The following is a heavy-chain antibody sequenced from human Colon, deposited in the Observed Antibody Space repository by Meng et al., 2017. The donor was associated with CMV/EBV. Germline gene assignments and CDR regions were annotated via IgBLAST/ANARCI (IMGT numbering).Heavy chain of an antibody. V-gene: IGHV1-2*02. CDR1: GYTFNGYV. Sequence: QVQLVQSGAEVKEPGASVKVSCKTSGYTFNGYVMQWVRQAPGQGLEWMGWINPVTGDTSYAQKFQVRVTMTRDTSISTAYMELSSLRSDDTAVYYCATFGGDFDYWGQGTLVTVSS. CDR3: ATFGGDFDY. J-gene: IGHJ4*02. D-gene: IGHD3-3*01. CDR2: INPVTGDT.